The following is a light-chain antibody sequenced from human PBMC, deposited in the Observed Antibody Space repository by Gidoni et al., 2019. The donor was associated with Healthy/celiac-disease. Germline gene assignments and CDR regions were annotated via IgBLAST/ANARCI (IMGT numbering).Light chain of an antibody. V-gene: IGKV1-39*01. CDR3: QQSYSVPLWT. J-gene: IGKJ1*01. CDR1: QSNSKY. Sequence: DIEMTQSPSFLSASVGDRVTITCRASQSNSKYLNWYQQKHGKAPQLLIYIASNLQSGVQSRFNGSGSGTDCTLTISSQQPEDFATYYCQQSYSVPLWTFGQGTRVEIK. CDR2: IAS.